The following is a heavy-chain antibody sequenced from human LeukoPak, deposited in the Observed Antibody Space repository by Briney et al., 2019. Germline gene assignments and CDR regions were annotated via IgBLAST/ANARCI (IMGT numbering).Heavy chain of an antibody. V-gene: IGHV4-59*01. CDR2: IYYTGST. J-gene: IGHJ4*02. Sequence: SETLSLTCTVSGGSISNYYWSWIRQPPGKGLEWFGYIYYTGSTNYNPSLKSRVTISVDTSKNQFPLKLSSVTAADTAVYYCAGGGDSAGYYYPMFHYWGQGTLVTVSS. CDR3: AGGGDSAGYYYPMFHY. D-gene: IGHD3-22*01. CDR1: GGSISNYY.